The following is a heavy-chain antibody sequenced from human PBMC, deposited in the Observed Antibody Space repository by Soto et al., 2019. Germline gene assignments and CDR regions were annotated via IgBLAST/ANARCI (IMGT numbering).Heavy chain of an antibody. Sequence: SETLSLTCTVSGGSVSDSNYYWGWIRQSPGKGLEWIGSVYYRGRSYSKSSVKSRVTISVDTSKNQFSLNLNSVTASDTAVYFCVSQRTSVLTQAYFDYWGPGALVTVSS. D-gene: IGHD2-8*01. CDR3: VSQRTSVLTQAYFDY. CDR2: VYYRGRS. V-gene: IGHV4-39*01. J-gene: IGHJ4*02. CDR1: GGSVSDSNYY.